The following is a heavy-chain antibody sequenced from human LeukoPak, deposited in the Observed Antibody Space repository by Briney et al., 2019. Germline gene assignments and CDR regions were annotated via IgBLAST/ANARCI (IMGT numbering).Heavy chain of an antibody. D-gene: IGHD3-9*01. CDR2: IYYSGST. CDR3: ARGGYYDILTGYSSFDY. Sequence: SETLSLACTVSGGSISSYYWSWIRQPPGKGLEWIGYIYYSGSTNYNPSLKSRVTISVDTSKNQFSLKLSSVTAADTAAYYCARGGYYDILTGYSSFDYWGQGTLVTVSS. CDR1: GGSISSYY. V-gene: IGHV4-59*01. J-gene: IGHJ4*02.